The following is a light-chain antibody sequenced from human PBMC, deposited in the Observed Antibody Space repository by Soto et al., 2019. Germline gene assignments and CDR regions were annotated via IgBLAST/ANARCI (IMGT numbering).Light chain of an antibody. CDR1: SSDVGDYNY. V-gene: IGLV2-14*03. CDR3: SSYTDSSNYV. J-gene: IGLJ1*01. CDR2: EVS. Sequence: QSVLTQPASVSGSPGQSITISCTGTSSDVGDYNYVSWYQQHPGKAPKLMIYEVSNRPSGVSNRFSGSKSGYTASLTISGLQAEDEADYYCSSYTDSSNYVFGTGTKLTVL.